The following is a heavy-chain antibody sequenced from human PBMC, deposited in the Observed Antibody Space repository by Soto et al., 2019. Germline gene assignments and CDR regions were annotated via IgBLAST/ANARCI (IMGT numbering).Heavy chain of an antibody. CDR1: GGSFSGYY. J-gene: IGHJ4*02. D-gene: IGHD5-12*01. Sequence: SETLSLTCAVYGGSFSGYYWSWIRQPPGKGLEWIGEINHSGSTNYNPSLKSRVTISVDTSKNQFSLKLSSVTAADTAVYYCARGLRRDGYNGGWNYFDYWGQGTLVTVSS. CDR2: INHSGST. CDR3: ARGLRRDGYNGGWNYFDY. V-gene: IGHV4-34*01.